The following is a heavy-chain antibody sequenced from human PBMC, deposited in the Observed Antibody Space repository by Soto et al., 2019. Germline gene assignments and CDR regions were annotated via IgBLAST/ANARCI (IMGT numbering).Heavy chain of an antibody. J-gene: IGHJ2*01. Sequence: QVQVQQWGAGLLKPSETLSLTCAVSRGSLSGYYWSWIRQPPEKGLEWIGEINHSGRTNYNPSLKSRVSISLDTSKTQFSLKLTSVTAADTAVYYCARGGEALNWYFDLWGRGTLVTVSS. CDR3: ARGGEALNWYFDL. CDR2: INHSGRT. CDR1: RGSLSGYY. V-gene: IGHV4-34*01. D-gene: IGHD4-17*01.